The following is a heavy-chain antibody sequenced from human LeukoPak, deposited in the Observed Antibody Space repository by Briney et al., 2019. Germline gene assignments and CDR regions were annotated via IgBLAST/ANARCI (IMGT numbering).Heavy chain of an antibody. CDR1: GFTFGDYV. J-gene: IGHJ4*02. CDR3: AREGGSYSNAWYFLDY. D-gene: IGHD6-19*01. Sequence: GRSLRLSCTASGFTFGDYVMSWVRQAPGKGLEWVSYISSGGTIIYYADSVRGRFTISRDNAKNSLYLQMDSLRAEDTAIYYCAREGGSYSNAWYFLDYWGQGTLVTVSS. V-gene: IGHV3-48*03. CDR2: ISSGGTII.